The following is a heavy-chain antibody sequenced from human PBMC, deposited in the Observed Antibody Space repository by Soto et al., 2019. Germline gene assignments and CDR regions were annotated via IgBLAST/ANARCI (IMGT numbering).Heavy chain of an antibody. Sequence: SVKVSCTASGGTFSSYAISWVRQAPGQGLEWMGGIIPIFGTANYAQKFQGRVTITADESTSTAYMELSSLRSEDTAVYYCAREKDEPDYDILTGYYYYGMDVWGQGTTVTVSS. V-gene: IGHV1-69*13. D-gene: IGHD3-9*01. J-gene: IGHJ6*02. CDR1: GGTFSSYA. CDR3: AREKDEPDYDILTGYYYYGMDV. CDR2: IIPIFGTA.